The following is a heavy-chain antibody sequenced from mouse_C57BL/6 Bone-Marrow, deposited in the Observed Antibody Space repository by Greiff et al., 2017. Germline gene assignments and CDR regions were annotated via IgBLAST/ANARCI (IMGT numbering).Heavy chain of an antibody. Sequence: EVQLQESGGGLVQPKGSLKLSCAASGFSFNTYAMNWVRQAPGKGLEWVARIRSKSNNYATYYADSVKDRFTISRDDSESMLYLQMNNLKTEDTAMYYCVRPYYDYAMDYWGQGTSVTVSS. D-gene: IGHD2-4*01. CDR2: IRSKSNNYAT. CDR3: VRPYYDYAMDY. J-gene: IGHJ4*01. V-gene: IGHV10-1*01. CDR1: GFSFNTYA.